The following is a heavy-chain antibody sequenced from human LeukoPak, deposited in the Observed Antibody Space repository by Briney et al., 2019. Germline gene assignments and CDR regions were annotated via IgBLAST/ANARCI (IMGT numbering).Heavy chain of an antibody. D-gene: IGHD2-2*01. CDR3: ARVESGYCSSTSCFNWFDP. V-gene: IGHV4-59*01. J-gene: IGHJ5*02. CDR2: IYYSGST. Sequence: PSETLSLTCSVPGGSISSYYWSWIRQPPGKGLEWIGYIYYSGSTNYNPSLKSRVTISVDTSKNQFSLKLSSVTAADTAVYYCARVESGYCSSTSCFNWFDPWGQGTLVTVSS. CDR1: GGSISSYY.